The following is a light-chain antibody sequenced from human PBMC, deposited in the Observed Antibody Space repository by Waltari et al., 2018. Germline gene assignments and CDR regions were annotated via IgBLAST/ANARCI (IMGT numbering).Light chain of an antibody. CDR3: MQGTHWPPI. CDR1: QSLEHSDGNNY. Sequence: DVVMTQSPLSLPVTLGQPASISCRSSQSLEHSDGNNYLSWFQQRPGQSPRRLIYKVSKWDSGVTDRFSGSGSGTEFTLKISRLEAEDVAVYYCMQGTHWPPIFGQGTKLEIK. J-gene: IGKJ2*01. CDR2: KVS. V-gene: IGKV2-30*02.